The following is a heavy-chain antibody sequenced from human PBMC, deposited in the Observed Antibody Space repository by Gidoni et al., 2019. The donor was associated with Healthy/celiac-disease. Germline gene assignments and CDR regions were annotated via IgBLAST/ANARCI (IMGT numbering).Heavy chain of an antibody. J-gene: IGHJ4*02. CDR2: IYHSGST. Sequence: QVQLQESGPGLVKPSETLSLTCAVPGYSISSGYYWGWIRQPPGKGLEWIGSIYHSGSTYYNPSLKSRVTISVDTSKNQFSLKLSSVTAADTAVYYCAREGEWLRNYFDYWGQGTLVTVSS. CDR3: AREGEWLRNYFDY. CDR1: GYSISSGYY. V-gene: IGHV4-38-2*02. D-gene: IGHD5-12*01.